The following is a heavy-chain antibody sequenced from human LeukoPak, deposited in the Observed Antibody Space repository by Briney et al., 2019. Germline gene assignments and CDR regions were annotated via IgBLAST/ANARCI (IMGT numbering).Heavy chain of an antibody. D-gene: IGHD6-13*01. Sequence: GESLKISCKGSGYSFTNYWIGWVRQMPGKGLEWMGVIYPGDSSTRYSPSFQGQVTISADKSVSTVYLQWRSLKASDTAMYYCATSYSKSSTFYYYGMDVWGQGTTVTVS. CDR2: IYPGDSST. V-gene: IGHV5-51*01. CDR1: GYSFTNYW. CDR3: ATSYSKSSTFYYYGMDV. J-gene: IGHJ6*02.